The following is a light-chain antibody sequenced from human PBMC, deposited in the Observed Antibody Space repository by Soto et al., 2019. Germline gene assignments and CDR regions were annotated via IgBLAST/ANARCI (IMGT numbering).Light chain of an antibody. Sequence: QSELTQPPSVSGAPGQRVTISCTGSSSNIGAGYDVHWYQQLPGTAPKLLIYGNSNRPSGVPDRFSGSKSGTSASLAITGLQAEDGADYYCQSYDSSLYVFGTGTKVTVL. CDR3: QSYDSSLYV. CDR1: SSNIGAGYD. CDR2: GNS. V-gene: IGLV1-40*01. J-gene: IGLJ1*01.